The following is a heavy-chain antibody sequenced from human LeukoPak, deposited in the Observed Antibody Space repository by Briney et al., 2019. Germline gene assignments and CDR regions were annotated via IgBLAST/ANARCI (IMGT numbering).Heavy chain of an antibody. CDR1: GFTFSSYG. CDR2: IWYDGRNK. V-gene: IGHV3-33*07. Sequence: PGGSLRLSRAAPGFTFSSYGMYWVRQAPGKGLEWVAVIWYDGRNKYYADSVKGRFTISRDNSKNTLYLQMNSLRAEDTAVYYCAREILSYTGAFDIWGQGTMVTVSS. J-gene: IGHJ3*02. D-gene: IGHD2-2*02. CDR3: AREILSYTGAFDI.